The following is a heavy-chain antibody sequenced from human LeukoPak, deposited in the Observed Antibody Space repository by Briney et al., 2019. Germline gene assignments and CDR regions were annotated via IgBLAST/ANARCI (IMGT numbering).Heavy chain of an antibody. J-gene: IGHJ4*02. CDR1: GFTFSDYY. CDR3: AMTTREYYFDY. V-gene: IGHV3-11*01. Sequence: GGSLRLSCAASGFTFSDYYMSWIRQAPGKGLEWVSYISSSGSTIYYADSVKGRFTISRDNAKNSLYLQMNSLRAEDTAVYYCAMTTREYYFDYWGQGTLVTVSS. D-gene: IGHD3-10*01. CDR2: ISSSGSTI.